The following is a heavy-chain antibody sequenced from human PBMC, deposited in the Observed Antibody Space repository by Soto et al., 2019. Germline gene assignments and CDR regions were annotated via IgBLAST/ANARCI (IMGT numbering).Heavy chain of an antibody. D-gene: IGHD4-17*01. J-gene: IGHJ4*02. V-gene: IGHV1-46*03. CDR1: GYTFTSYY. CDR3: ARASMTTVTSNYFDY. Sequence: GASVKVSCKASGYTFTSYYMHWVRQAPGQGLEWMGIINPSGGSTSYAQRFQGRVTMTRDTSTSTVYMELSSLRSEDTAVYYCARASMTTVTSNYFDYWGQGTLVTVSS. CDR2: INPSGGST.